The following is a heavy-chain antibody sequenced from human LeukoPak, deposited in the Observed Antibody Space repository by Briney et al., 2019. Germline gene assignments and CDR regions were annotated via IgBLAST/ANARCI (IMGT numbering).Heavy chain of an antibody. CDR2: ISADIGNT. D-gene: IGHD2-15*01. J-gene: IGHJ4*02. Sequence: GASVKVSCKASGYTFPDYGISWVRQAPGQGLEWMGWISADIGNTNYAQNFQGRVTMTRDRSTSTGYMELTSLTSDDTAVYYCARDRLRYCGYGSCLLFDNWGQGTLVTVSS. V-gene: IGHV1-18*01. CDR3: ARDRLRYCGYGSCLLFDN. CDR1: GYTFPDYG.